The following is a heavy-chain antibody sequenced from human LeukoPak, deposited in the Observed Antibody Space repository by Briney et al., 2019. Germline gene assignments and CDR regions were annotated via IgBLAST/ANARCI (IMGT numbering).Heavy chain of an antibody. Sequence: PSETLSLTCAVYGGSFSGYYWSWIRQPPGKGLAWIGEINHSGSTNYNPSLKSRVTISVDTSKNQFSLRLSSVTAADTAVYYCARVDGSSSFNGFDPWGQGTLVTVSS. J-gene: IGHJ5*02. V-gene: IGHV4-34*01. CDR2: INHSGST. CDR1: GGSFSGYY. D-gene: IGHD6-6*01. CDR3: ARVDGSSSFNGFDP.